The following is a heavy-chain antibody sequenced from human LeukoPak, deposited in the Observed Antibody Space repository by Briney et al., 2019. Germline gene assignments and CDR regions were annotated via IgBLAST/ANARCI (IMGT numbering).Heavy chain of an antibody. D-gene: IGHD3-10*01. V-gene: IGHV3-33*01. J-gene: IGHJ3*02. CDR3: ARDPYGSGSTSFDT. CDR1: GLTFSSYG. CDR2: IWYDGTNK. Sequence: GRSLRLSCAASGLTFSSYGMHWVRQAPGKGLEWVAVIWYDGTNKYYADSVKGRFTISRDNSKNTLYLQMNSLRAEDTAVYYCARDPYGSGSTSFDTWGQGTMVTVSS.